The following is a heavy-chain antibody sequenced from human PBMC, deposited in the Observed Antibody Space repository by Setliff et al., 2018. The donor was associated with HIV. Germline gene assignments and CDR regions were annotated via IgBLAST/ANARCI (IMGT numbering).Heavy chain of an antibody. D-gene: IGHD1-7*01. Sequence: SETLSLTCTVSGGSISSSSYYRGWIRQPPGKGLEWIGNIYYSGSTYYNPSLKSRVGMSVDTSKNQFSLKLSSVTAADTAVYYCARQYMELELPDYWGQGTLVTVSS. CDR1: GGSISSSSYY. V-gene: IGHV4-39*01. CDR3: ARQYMELELPDY. CDR2: IYYSGST. J-gene: IGHJ4*02.